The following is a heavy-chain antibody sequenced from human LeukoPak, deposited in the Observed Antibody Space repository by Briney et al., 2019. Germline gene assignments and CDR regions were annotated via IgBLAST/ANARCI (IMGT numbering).Heavy chain of an antibody. CDR2: INPNSGGT. CDR3: ARGTPLRFLEWYLDY. J-gene: IGHJ4*02. CDR1: GYTFTGYY. Sequence: ASVTVSCKASGYTFTGYYMHWVRQAPGQGLEWMGWINPNSGGTNYAQKFQGRVTMTRDTSISTAYMELSRLRSDDTAVYYCARGTPLRFLEWYLDYWGQGTLVTVSS. D-gene: IGHD3-3*01. V-gene: IGHV1-2*02.